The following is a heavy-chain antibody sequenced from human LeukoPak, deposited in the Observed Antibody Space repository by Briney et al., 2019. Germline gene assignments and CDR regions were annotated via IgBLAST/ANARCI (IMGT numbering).Heavy chain of an antibody. D-gene: IGHD4-11*01. CDR1: GGTFSSYA. V-gene: IGHV1-69*06. CDR3: AIEMTTPFDY. CDR2: IIPIFGTA. Sequence: SVKVSCKASGGTFSSYAISWVRQAPGQGPEWMGGIIPIFGTANYAPKFQGRVTITADKSTSTAYMGLSNLRSEDTAMYYCAIEMTTPFDYWGQGTLVTVSS. J-gene: IGHJ4*02.